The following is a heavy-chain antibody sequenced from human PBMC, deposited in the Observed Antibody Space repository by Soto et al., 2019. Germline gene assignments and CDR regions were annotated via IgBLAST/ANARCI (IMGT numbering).Heavy chain of an antibody. CDR2: IFHSGST. D-gene: IGHD6-19*01. CDR3: ARSVAADGMGVGAWFDP. V-gene: IGHV4-30-2*01. J-gene: IGHJ5*02. CDR1: GGTITSGGYS. Sequence: QLQLQESGSGLVRPSQTLSLTCGVSGGTITSGGYSWSWIRQPPGKGLEWIGYIFHSGSTYYNPSLKSRVTISLNVSKNRFSLRLTSMTAADTAVYYCARSVAADGMGVGAWFDPWGQGTLVTGSS.